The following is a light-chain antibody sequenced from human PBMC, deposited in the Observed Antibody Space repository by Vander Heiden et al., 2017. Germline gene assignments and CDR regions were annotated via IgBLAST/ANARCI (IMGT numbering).Light chain of an antibody. Sequence: IVMTQSPATLSVSPGERATLSCRASQSVSSNLAWYQQKPGQAPRLLIYGASTRATGIPARSSGSGYGTEFTLTISSLQSEDFAVYYCQHNNNWLPLTFGGGTKVEIK. CDR2: GAS. J-gene: IGKJ4*01. CDR3: QHNNNWLPLT. V-gene: IGKV3-15*01. CDR1: QSVSSN.